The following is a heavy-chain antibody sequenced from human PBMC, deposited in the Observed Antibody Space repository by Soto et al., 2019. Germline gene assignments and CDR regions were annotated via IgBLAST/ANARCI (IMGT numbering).Heavy chain of an antibody. CDR2: IYPGDSDT. D-gene: IGHD3-16*02. Sequence: GESLRISCKGSGYSFTSYWIGWVRQMPGKGLEWMGIIYPGDSDTRYSPSFQGQVTISADKSISTAYLQWSSLKASDTAMYYCARETYDYVWGSYRSATNWFDPWGQGTLVTVSS. CDR1: GYSFTSYW. V-gene: IGHV5-51*01. CDR3: ARETYDYVWGSYRSATNWFDP. J-gene: IGHJ5*02.